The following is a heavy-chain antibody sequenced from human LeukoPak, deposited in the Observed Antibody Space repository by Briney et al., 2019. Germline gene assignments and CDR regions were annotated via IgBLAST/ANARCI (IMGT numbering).Heavy chain of an antibody. CDR2: IKQDGSEK. Sequence: GGSLRLSCAASGFTFSSYWVSWVRQAPGKGLEWVANIKQDGSEKYYVDSVKGRFTISRDNAKNSLYLQMNSLRAEDTAVYYCARDPLGYCSSTSCYWERYFDYWGQGTLVTVSS. CDR1: GFTFSSYW. V-gene: IGHV3-7*01. CDR3: ARDPLGYCSSTSCYWERYFDY. J-gene: IGHJ4*02. D-gene: IGHD2-2*01.